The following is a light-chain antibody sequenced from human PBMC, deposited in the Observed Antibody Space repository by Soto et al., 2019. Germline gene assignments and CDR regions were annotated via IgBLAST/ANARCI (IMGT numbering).Light chain of an antibody. V-gene: IGKV2-30*01. CDR3: IQCDHYPRT. CDR1: QSLLYSDGNTY. Sequence: MTQSTLSLRATLGQPAAISCRANQSLLYSDGNTYLTWFQQRPGQSPRRLIYRVSGRDSGVPDRFSGSGSGTDFTLKISRVEAEDVGVYYCIQCDHYPRTFGQGTKVDIK. J-gene: IGKJ1*01. CDR2: RVS.